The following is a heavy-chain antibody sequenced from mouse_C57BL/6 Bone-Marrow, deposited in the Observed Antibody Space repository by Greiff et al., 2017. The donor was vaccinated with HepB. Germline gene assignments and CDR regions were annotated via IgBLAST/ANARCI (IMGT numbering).Heavy chain of an antibody. CDR2: IRKKANGYTT. J-gene: IGHJ3*01. V-gene: IGHV7-4*01. CDR1: GFTFTDYY. CDR3: VKADYSKGGFAY. Sequence: EVKLVESGGGLVQPGASLRLSCAASGFTFTDYYMSWVRQPPGKAHEWLALIRKKANGYTTEYTATVKGRFTISRDNSQDILYLQMNTLRAGDSATYYCVKADYSKGGFAYWDRGTLVTVSA. D-gene: IGHD2-5*01.